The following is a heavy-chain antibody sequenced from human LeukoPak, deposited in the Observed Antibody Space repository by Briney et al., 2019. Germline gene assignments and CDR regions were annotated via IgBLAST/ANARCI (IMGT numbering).Heavy chain of an antibody. J-gene: IGHJ4*02. CDR3: ARAPGAALD. Sequence: SETLSVTCTVSGDSMSADYWSWIRQPPGKGLEWIGEINHRGSTNYNPSLKSRVTVSLDTSKNQFSLKLSSVTAADTAVYYCARAPGAALDWGQGTLVTVSS. D-gene: IGHD2-15*01. V-gene: IGHV4-34*01. CDR1: GDSMSADY. CDR2: INHRGST.